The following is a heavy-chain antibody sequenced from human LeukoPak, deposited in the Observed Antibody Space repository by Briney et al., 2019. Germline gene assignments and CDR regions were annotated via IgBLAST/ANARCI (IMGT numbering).Heavy chain of an antibody. Sequence: GGSLRLSCAASGFTFSSYAMSWVRQAPGKGLEWVSGISGSGGNTYYADSVKGRFTISRDNSKNTLYLQVSSLRAEDTAVYYCAKEAVDYDILTGYYTTGYFDYWGQGTLVTVSS. CDR1: GFTFSSYA. J-gene: IGHJ4*02. CDR3: AKEAVDYDILTGYYTTGYFDY. CDR2: ISGSGGNT. V-gene: IGHV3-23*01. D-gene: IGHD3-9*01.